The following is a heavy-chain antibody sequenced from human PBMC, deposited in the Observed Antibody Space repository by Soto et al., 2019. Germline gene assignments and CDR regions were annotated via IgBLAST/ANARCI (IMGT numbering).Heavy chain of an antibody. CDR1: GFTFRDYG. CDR2: IYYDGSGS. V-gene: IGHV3-33*01. J-gene: IGHJ4*02. D-gene: IGHD2-15*01. Sequence: QVQLVESGGGVVQPGGSLRLSCEASGFTFRDYGFHWVRQAPGKGLEWVAVIYYDGSGSDYEDSVRGRFIFFRDISTNTLYLQMNSLRAEDTAVYYCVRDDCSGGTCYGGYWGQGTLVTVSS. CDR3: VRDDCSGGTCYGGY.